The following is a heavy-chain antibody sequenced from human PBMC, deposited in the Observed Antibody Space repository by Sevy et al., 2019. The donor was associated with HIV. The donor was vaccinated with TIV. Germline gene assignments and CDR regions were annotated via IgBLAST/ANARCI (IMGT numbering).Heavy chain of an antibody. CDR2: IRGKANNYAT. Sequence: GGSLRLSCAGSGFTFSDAAIHWVRQASGKGLEWLGRIRGKANNYATAYAASVKDSFSIPRNDLKDTAYLQMNSLRTEDAAMYYCSIYYDIRAFDSWGQGTQVTVSS. D-gene: IGHD3-22*01. CDR1: GFTFSDAA. J-gene: IGHJ4*02. V-gene: IGHV3-73*01. CDR3: SIYYDIRAFDS.